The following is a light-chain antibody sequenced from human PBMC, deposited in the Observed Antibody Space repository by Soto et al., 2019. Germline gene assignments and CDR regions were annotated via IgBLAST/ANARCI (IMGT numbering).Light chain of an antibody. J-gene: IGKJ2*01. Sequence: EVVLTQSPGTLSLSPGERATLSCRASQSVSNNYFAWYQQKPGQAPRLLIFGSSDRATAIPDRFSGSGSGTDVTLTISRLEPEDFAVYYCQQYGSSPPYTFGQGTKLEIK. CDR1: QSVSNNY. V-gene: IGKV3-20*01. CDR2: GSS. CDR3: QQYGSSPPYT.